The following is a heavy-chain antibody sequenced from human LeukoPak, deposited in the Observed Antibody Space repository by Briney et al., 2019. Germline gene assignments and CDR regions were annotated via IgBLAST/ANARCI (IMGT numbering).Heavy chain of an antibody. CDR3: ARGSTSRYGPFDY. Sequence: SETLSLTCAVSGYSISIGYYWGWIRQPPGKGLEWIGSIFHSGNTYYNPSLKSRVTISVDTSKNQFSLKLSSVTAADTGVYYCARGSTSRYGPFDYWGRGTLVTVSS. J-gene: IGHJ4*02. CDR1: GYSISIGYY. D-gene: IGHD5-24*01. CDR2: IFHSGNT. V-gene: IGHV4-38-2*01.